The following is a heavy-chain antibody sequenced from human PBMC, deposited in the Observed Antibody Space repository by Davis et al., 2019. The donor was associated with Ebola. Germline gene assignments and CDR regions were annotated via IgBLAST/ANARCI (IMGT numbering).Heavy chain of an antibody. V-gene: IGHV3-30-3*01. D-gene: IGHD3-10*01. J-gene: IGHJ4*02. Sequence: PGGSLRLSCAASGFTFSSYAMHWVRQAPGKGLEWVAVISYDGSNKYYADSVKGRFTISRDNSKNTLYLQMNSLRAEDTAVYYCARVSWELRYHGSGSWDYWGQGTLVTVSS. CDR2: ISYDGSNK. CDR3: ARVSWELRYHGSGSWDY. CDR1: GFTFSSYA.